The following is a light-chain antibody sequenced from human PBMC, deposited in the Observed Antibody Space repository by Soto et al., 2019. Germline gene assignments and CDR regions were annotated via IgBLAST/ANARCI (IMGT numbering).Light chain of an antibody. CDR1: QSVGSSY. CDR3: QQYDSSSLAT. V-gene: IGKV3-20*01. CDR2: GAS. Sequence: EIVLTQSPGTLSLSPGERATLSCRASQSVGSSYLAWYQQKPGQAPRLLIYGASSRATGIPDRFSGSGSGTDFTLTISRLEPEDFAVYYCQQYDSSSLATFGPGTKVDIK. J-gene: IGKJ3*01.